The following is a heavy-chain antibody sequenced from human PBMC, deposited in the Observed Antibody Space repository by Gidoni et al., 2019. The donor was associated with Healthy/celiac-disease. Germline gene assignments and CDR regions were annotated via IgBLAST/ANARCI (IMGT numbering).Heavy chain of an antibody. Sequence: QVQLQESGPGLVKLSQNLSLTCTVSGGSISSGGYYWSWIRQHPGKGLEWIGYISYSGSTYYNPSLKSRVTISVDTSKNQFSLKLSSVTAADTAVYYCARDDFTVTKGGYYYYGMDVWGQGITVTVSS. CDR2: ISYSGST. CDR1: GGSISSGGYY. J-gene: IGHJ6*02. V-gene: IGHV4-31*03. CDR3: ARDDFTVTKGGYYYYGMDV. D-gene: IGHD4-17*01.